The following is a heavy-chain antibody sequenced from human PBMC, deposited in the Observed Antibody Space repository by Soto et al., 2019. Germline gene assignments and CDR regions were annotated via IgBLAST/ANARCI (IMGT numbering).Heavy chain of an antibody. CDR3: SVPYYYDSSGPRDY. D-gene: IGHD3-22*01. CDR1: GFTVSSNY. CDR2: IYSGGST. J-gene: IGHJ4*02. V-gene: IGHV3-53*01. Sequence: GGSLRLSCAASGFTVSSNYMSWVRQAPGKGLEWVSVIYSGGSTYYADSVKGRFTISRDNSKNTLYLQMNSLRAEDTAVYYCSVPYYYDSSGPRDYWGQGTLVTVSS.